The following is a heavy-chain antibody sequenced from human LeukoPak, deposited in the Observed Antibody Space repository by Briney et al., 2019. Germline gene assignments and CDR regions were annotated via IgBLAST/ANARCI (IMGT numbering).Heavy chain of an antibody. V-gene: IGHV3-23*01. D-gene: IGHD3-10*01. CDR1: GFTFSSYS. CDR2: ISGGGGTT. Sequence: GGSLRLSCAASGFTFSSYSMNWVRQAPGKGLQWVSAISGGGGTTYYADSVKGRFTISRDNSKNTLYLQMNSLRAEDTAVYYCAKDYYGSGRYYDYDAFDIWGQGTMVTVSS. CDR3: AKDYYGSGRYYDYDAFDI. J-gene: IGHJ3*02.